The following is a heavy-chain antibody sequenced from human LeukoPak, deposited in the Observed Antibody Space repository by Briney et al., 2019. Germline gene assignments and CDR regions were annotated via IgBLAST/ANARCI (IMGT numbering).Heavy chain of an antibody. CDR2: IYYSGST. D-gene: IGHD4-11*01. V-gene: IGHV4-39*01. CDR3: ARRGRLRQQYYFDY. CDR1: GGTISSSSYY. J-gene: IGHJ4*02. Sequence: SETLSLTCTVSGGTISSSSYYWGWIRQPPGKGLEWIGSIYYSGSTYYNPSLKSRVTISVDTSKNQFSLKLSSVTAADTAVYYCARRGRLRQQYYFDYWGQGTLVTVSS.